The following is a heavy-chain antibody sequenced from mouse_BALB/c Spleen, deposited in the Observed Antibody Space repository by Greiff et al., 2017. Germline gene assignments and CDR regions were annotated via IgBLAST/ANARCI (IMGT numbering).Heavy chain of an antibody. CDR1: GFAFSSYD. CDR2: ISSGGGST. J-gene: IGHJ4*01. CDR3: ARHRGLAMDY. D-gene: IGHD6-2*01. Sequence: EVHLVESGGGLVKPGGSLKLSCAASGFAFSSYDMSWVRQTPEKRLEWVAYISSGGGSTYYPDTVKGRFTISRDNAKNTLYLQMSSLKSEDTAMYYCARHRGLAMDYWGQGTSVTVSS. V-gene: IGHV5-12-1*01.